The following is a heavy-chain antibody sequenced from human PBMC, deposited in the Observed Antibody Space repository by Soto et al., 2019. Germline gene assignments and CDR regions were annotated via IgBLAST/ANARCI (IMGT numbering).Heavy chain of an antibody. CDR3: GRESSGRGWSFDF. D-gene: IGHD6-19*01. CDR2: INTYNQKT. J-gene: IGHJ4*02. Sequence: QVQLVQSGAEVKKPGASVKVSCKASGYTFTNYPITWVRQAPGQGLEWMGWINTYNQKTIYAQKFQGRVTMTTDTSTSTSYLELGSLRSDDTAVYYCGRESSGRGWSFDFWGQGSLVTVSS. V-gene: IGHV1-18*04. CDR1: GYTFTNYP.